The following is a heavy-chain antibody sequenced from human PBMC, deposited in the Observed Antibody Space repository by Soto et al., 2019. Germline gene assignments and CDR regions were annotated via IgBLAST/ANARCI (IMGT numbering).Heavy chain of an antibody. V-gene: IGHV4-59*01. CDR1: GTSISSNS. CDR2: LSSGGSV. Sequence: SETLSLTCGVSGTSISSNSWNWIRQAPGRVLEWIGHLSSGGSVNYNPSLQSRAAISVDKSTNQFSLTLTSVAAADTAVYYCARVRRGSAYEVRGADYFYFDMDIWGRGTTVPVSS. CDR3: ARVRRGSAYEVRGADYFYFDMDI. J-gene: IGHJ6*03. D-gene: IGHD5-12*01.